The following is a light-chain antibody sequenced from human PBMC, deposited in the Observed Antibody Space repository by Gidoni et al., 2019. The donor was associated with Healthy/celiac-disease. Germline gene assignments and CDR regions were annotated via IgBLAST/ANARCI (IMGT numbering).Light chain of an antibody. V-gene: IGLV1-44*01. CDR2: RNN. CDR1: SSNIRSNT. J-gene: IGLJ2*01. Sequence: QSVLTQPPSASGTPGQRVTISCSGSSSNIRSNTVNWYQQFPGTAPKLLIYRNNQRPSGVPDRFSGSKSGTAASLAISGLQSEDEADYYCAAWDDSLNGVIFGGGTKLTVL. CDR3: AAWDDSLNGVI.